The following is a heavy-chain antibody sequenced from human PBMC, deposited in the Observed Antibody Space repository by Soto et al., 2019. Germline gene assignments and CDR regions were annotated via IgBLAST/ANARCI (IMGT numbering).Heavy chain of an antibody. CDR3: ARARGARYFDY. CDR2: IYYSGST. J-gene: IGHJ4*01. D-gene: IGHD2-15*01. V-gene: IGHV4-30-4*01. CDR1: GGSISSGDYY. Sequence: QVQLQESGPGLVKPSQTLSLTCTVSGGSISSGDYYWSWIRQPPGKGLEWIGYIYYSGSTYYNPYIKNRVSIVVDTSTTQCSLTQSSNTAADAAVYYCARARGARYFDYWGHGTLVNVSS.